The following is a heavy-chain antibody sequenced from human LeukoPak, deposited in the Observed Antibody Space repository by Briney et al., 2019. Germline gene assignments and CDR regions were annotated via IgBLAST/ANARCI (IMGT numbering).Heavy chain of an antibody. CDR1: GFTFSSFE. CDR2: ISRSGRTK. Sequence: GGSLRLSCAASGFTFSSFEMNWVRQAPGRGLEWVSYISRSGRTKYYADSVKGRFSISRDNSKNMLYLQMNSLRAEDTAVYYCASHYYGSWFDPWGQGTLVTVSS. CDR3: ASHYYGSWFDP. J-gene: IGHJ5*02. D-gene: IGHD3-10*01. V-gene: IGHV3-48*03.